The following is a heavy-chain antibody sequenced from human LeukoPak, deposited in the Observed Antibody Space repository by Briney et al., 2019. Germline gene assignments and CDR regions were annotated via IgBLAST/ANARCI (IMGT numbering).Heavy chain of an antibody. Sequence: ASVKVSCKVSGYTLTELSMHGVRQAPGKGREWMGGFDPEDGETIYAQKFQGRVTMTEDTSTDTAYMELSSLRSEDTAVYYCASLNYSSSWYRFMDVWGKGTTVTASS. J-gene: IGHJ6*03. CDR3: ASLNYSSSWYRFMDV. CDR2: FDPEDGET. D-gene: IGHD6-13*01. CDR1: GYTLTELS. V-gene: IGHV1-24*01.